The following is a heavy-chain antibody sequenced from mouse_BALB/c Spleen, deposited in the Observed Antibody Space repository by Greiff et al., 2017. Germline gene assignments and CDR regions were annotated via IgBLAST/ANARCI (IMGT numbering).Heavy chain of an antibody. CDR2: IIPCSGYT. CDR3: ARDRDGDY. CDR1: GYTFTSYS. J-gene: IGHJ2*01. V-gene: IGHV1-4*01. Sequence: VQLQESGAELARPGASVKMSCKASGYTFTSYSMYWVKQRPGQGLEWIGYIIPCSGYTNYNQKFKDKATLTADKSSSTAYMQLSSLTSEDSAVYYGARDRDGDYWGQGTTVTVSS. D-gene: IGHD2-14*01.